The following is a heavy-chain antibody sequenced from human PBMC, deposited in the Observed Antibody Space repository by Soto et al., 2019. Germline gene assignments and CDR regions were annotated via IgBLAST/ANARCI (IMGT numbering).Heavy chain of an antibody. J-gene: IGHJ6*01. D-gene: IGHD3-10*01. Sequence: QVQLVQSGAEVKEPGSSVKVSCKASGGSFETFIMNWVRQTPGRGLEWMGGVVPILGTPTYAERFKGKVKISASGFGGTTHMEKRSMRSEDSGIFYCERNGFDGSSRSGMDVWGHGTTVIVSS. V-gene: IGHV1-69*01. CDR1: GGSFETFI. CDR2: VVPILGTP. CDR3: ERNGFDGSSRSGMDV.